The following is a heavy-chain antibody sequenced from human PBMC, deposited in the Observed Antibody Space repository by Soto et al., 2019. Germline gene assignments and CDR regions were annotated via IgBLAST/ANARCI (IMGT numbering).Heavy chain of an antibody. CDR2: ISGSGGST. J-gene: IGHJ6*03. CDR1: GFTFSSYA. D-gene: IGHD6-13*01. Sequence: GGSLRLSCAASGFTFSSYAMSWVRQAPGKGLEWVSAISGSGGSTYYADSVKGRFTISRDNSKNTLYLQMNSLRAEDTAVYYCAKEAAAGPGAENYYYMDVWGKGTTVTVSS. V-gene: IGHV3-23*01. CDR3: AKEAAAGPGAENYYYMDV.